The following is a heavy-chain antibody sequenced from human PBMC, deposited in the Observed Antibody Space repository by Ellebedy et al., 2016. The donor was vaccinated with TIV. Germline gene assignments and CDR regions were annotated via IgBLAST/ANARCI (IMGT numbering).Heavy chain of an antibody. CDR2: ISAYNGNT. D-gene: IGHD6-19*01. Sequence: ASVKVSCXASGYTFTSYGISWVRQAPGQGLEWMGWISAYNGNTNYAQKLQGRVTMTTDTSTSTAYMELRSLRSDDTAVYYCARTRIPPGIAVDWGQGTLVTVSS. CDR1: GYTFTSYG. CDR3: ARTRIPPGIAVD. J-gene: IGHJ4*02. V-gene: IGHV1-18*01.